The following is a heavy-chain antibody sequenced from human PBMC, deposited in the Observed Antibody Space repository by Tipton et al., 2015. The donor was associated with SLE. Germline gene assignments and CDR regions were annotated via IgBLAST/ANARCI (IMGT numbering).Heavy chain of an antibody. D-gene: IGHD1-26*01. CDR2: INHSGST. J-gene: IGHJ5*02. CDR3: ARRWGGGFDP. V-gene: IGHV4-34*10. CDR1: GGSISSYF. Sequence: TLSLTCTVSGGSISSYFWTWIRQPPGKGLEWIGEINHSGSTNYNPSLKSRVTMSVDASKNQFSLKLISVTAVDTAVYYCARRWGGGFDPWGQGTLVTVSS.